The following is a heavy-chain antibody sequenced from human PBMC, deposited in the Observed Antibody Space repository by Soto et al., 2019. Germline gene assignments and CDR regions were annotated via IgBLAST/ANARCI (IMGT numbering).Heavy chain of an antibody. J-gene: IGHJ5*02. CDR3: ARMATFGSLNWFDP. CDR1: GYSFTNND. CDR2: MNPGSGDT. Sequence: ASVKVSCKSSGYSFTNNDVSWVRQSTGQGLEWMGWMNPGSGDTGYAQKFQGRVTMTRDISTATAYMELSSLRSDDTATYYCARMATFGSLNWFDPWGQGTLVTVSS. D-gene: IGHD3-16*01. V-gene: IGHV1-8*01.